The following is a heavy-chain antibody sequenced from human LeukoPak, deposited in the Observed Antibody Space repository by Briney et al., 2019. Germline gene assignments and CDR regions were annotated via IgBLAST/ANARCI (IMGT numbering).Heavy chain of an antibody. V-gene: IGHV3-66*01. J-gene: IGHJ4*02. CDR3: ATSYDSSGYDDY. CDR1: GFTVSSNY. CDR2: IYSGGST. D-gene: IGHD3-22*01. Sequence: GGSLRLSCAASGFTVSSNYMSWVRQAPVKGLEWVSVIYSGGSTYYADSVKGRFTISRDNSKNTLYLQMNSLRAEDTAVYYCATSYDSSGYDDYWGQGTLVTVSS.